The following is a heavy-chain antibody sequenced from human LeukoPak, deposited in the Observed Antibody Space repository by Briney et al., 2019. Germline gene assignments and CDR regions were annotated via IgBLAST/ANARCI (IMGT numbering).Heavy chain of an antibody. V-gene: IGHV4-4*07. CDR3: ARYPWGSARNYWYFDL. CDR1: GGSISSYY. CDR2: IYTSGST. Sequence: SETLSLTCTVSGGSISSYYWSWIRQPAGKGLEWIGRIYTSGSTNYNPSLKSRVTMSVDTSKNQFSLKLSSVTAADTAVYYCARYPWGSARNYWYFDLWGRGTLVTVSS. D-gene: IGHD7-27*01. J-gene: IGHJ2*01.